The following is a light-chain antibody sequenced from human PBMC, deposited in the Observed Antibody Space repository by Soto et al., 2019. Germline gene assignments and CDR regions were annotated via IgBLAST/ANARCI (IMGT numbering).Light chain of an antibody. Sequence: SARTQPGSVSGSPGQSVAISCNGTSSDVGGYNYVSWYQHHPGKAPKLLIYDVNSRPSGVSDRFSGSKSGNTASLTISGLQAEDEADYYCSSYTSSSTEVFGTGTKVTVL. V-gene: IGLV2-14*03. CDR1: SSDVGGYNY. CDR3: SSYTSSSTEV. CDR2: DVN. J-gene: IGLJ1*01.